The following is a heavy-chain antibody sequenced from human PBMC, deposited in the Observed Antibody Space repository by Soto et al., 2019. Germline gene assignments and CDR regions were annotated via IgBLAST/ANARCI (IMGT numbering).Heavy chain of an antibody. D-gene: IGHD2-2*01. CDR2: INHSVST. V-gene: IGHV4-34*01. CDR3: ARGGLGNTVVAMPAELNWFDP. Sequence: QVQLQQWGAGLLKPSETLSLTCAVYGGSFSGYYWSWIRQPPGKGLEWIGEINHSVSTNYNPSLKSRVTISVDTSKNQFSLKLTSVTAADTAVYYCARGGLGNTVVAMPAELNWFDPWGQGTLVTVSS. CDR1: GGSFSGYY. J-gene: IGHJ5*02.